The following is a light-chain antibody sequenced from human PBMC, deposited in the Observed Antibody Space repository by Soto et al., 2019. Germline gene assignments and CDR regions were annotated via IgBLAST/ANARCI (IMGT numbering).Light chain of an antibody. Sequence: PGERVTLSCRASQSVSSSYLTWYQQKPGQAPRLLIYGASTRATGIPARFSGSGSGTDFTLTISSLQPEDFATYYCQQSYSTPVTFGQGTKVDIK. J-gene: IGKJ1*01. CDR3: QQSYSTPVT. CDR1: QSVSSSY. CDR2: GAS. V-gene: IGKV3D-7*01.